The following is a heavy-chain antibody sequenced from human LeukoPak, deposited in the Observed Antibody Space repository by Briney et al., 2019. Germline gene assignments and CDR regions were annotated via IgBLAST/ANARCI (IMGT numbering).Heavy chain of an antibody. D-gene: IGHD3-3*01. Sequence: GGSLRLSCAASGFTFSNAWMSWVRQAPGKGLEWVGRIKSKTVGGTTDYAAPVKGRFTISRDDSKNTLYLQMNSLKTEDTAVYYCTTSKRRYDFWSGYPHYFDYWGQGTLVTVSS. J-gene: IGHJ4*02. CDR2: IKSKTVGGTT. CDR1: GFTFSNAW. V-gene: IGHV3-15*01. CDR3: TTSKRRYDFWSGYPHYFDY.